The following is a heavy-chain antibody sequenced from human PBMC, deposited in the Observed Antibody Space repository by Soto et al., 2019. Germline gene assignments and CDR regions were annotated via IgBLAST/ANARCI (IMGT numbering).Heavy chain of an antibody. Sequence: GGSLRLSCAASGFTVSSNYMSWVRQAPGKGLEWVSVIYSGGSTYYADSVKGRFTISRDNSKNTLYLQMNSLRAEDTAVYYCAREYYDILTGWYYFDYWGQGTRVTVS. D-gene: IGHD3-9*01. CDR1: GFTVSSNY. CDR3: AREYYDILTGWYYFDY. V-gene: IGHV3-66*01. CDR2: IYSGGST. J-gene: IGHJ4*02.